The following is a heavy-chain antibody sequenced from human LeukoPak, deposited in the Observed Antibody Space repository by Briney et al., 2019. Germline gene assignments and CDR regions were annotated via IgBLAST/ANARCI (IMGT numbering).Heavy chain of an antibody. CDR1: GFTFSSYW. Sequence: GGSLRLSCAASGFTFSSYWMSWVRQAPGKWLEWVANIKQDGSEKYYVDSGKGRFTLSRDNAKNSLYLQMNSLRAEDTAVYYCARDDYDFWSGSGGVPDYYYYGMDVWGQGTTVTVSS. CDR2: IKQDGSEK. J-gene: IGHJ6*02. D-gene: IGHD3-3*01. V-gene: IGHV3-7*01. CDR3: ARDDYDFWSGSGGVPDYYYYGMDV.